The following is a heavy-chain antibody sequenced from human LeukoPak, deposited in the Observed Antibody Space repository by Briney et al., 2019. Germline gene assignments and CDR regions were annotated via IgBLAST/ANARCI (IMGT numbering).Heavy chain of an antibody. V-gene: IGHV3-15*07. Sequence: GGSLRLSCSASGLTVTNAWMNWVRQAPGEGLDWVGRIASKTDGGATDYAAPLKGRFTISRDDSKNTLNLQMNSLKTEDTAVYYRTTGIRGDWGQGTLVTVSS. D-gene: IGHD3-10*01. CDR1: GLTVTNAW. CDR3: TTGIRGD. CDR2: IASKTDGGAT. J-gene: IGHJ4*02.